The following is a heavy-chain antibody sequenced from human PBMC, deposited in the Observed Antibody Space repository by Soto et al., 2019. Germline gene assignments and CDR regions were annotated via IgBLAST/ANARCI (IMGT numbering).Heavy chain of an antibody. CDR1: GYTFTSYA. CDR3: ARDSWSGYYTGGGFFNY. CDR2: INAGNDNT. V-gene: IGHV1-3*05. D-gene: IGHD3-3*01. Sequence: QVQLVQSGAEEKKPGASVKVSCKASGYTFTSYAMHWVRQAPGQRLEWMGWINAGNDNTVYSQKFQGRVTITRDTSASTTYMELSSLTSEDTAVYYCARDSWSGYYTGGGFFNYWGQGTLVTVSS. J-gene: IGHJ4*02.